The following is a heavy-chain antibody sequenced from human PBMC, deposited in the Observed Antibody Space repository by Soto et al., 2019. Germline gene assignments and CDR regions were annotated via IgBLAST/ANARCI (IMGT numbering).Heavy chain of an antibody. Sequence: SETLSLTCAVSGGSISSGGYSWSWIRQPPGKGLEWIGYIYHSGSTYYNPSLKSRVTISVDRSKNQFSLKLSSVTAADTAVYYCARVSVAYDILTGYYSSNAFDIWGQGTMVT. V-gene: IGHV4-30-2*01. CDR1: GGSISSGGYS. D-gene: IGHD3-9*01. CDR3: ARVSVAYDILTGYYSSNAFDI. CDR2: IYHSGST. J-gene: IGHJ3*02.